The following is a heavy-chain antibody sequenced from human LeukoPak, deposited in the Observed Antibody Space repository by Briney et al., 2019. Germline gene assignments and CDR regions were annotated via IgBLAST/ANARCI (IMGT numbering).Heavy chain of an antibody. CDR3: AKPDDYSNYFDY. J-gene: IGHJ4*02. CDR2: ISPSGGRT. V-gene: IGHV3-23*01. D-gene: IGHD4-11*01. CDR1: GFTFGNYA. Sequence: PVGSLRLSCAASGFTFGNYALTWVRQPPGKGLEWVSNISPSGGRTDYGDSVKGRFTISRDNSKNTLYLQMNSLRAEDTAVYYCAKPDDYSNYFDYWGQGTLVTVSS.